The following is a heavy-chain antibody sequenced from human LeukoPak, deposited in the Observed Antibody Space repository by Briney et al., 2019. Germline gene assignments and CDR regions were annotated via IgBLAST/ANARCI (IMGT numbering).Heavy chain of an antibody. CDR2: IYYSGST. J-gene: IGHJ6*03. Sequence: PSETLSLTCTVSGGSISSSSYYWGWIRQPPGKGLEWIGSIYYSGSTYYNPSLKSRVTISVDTSKNQFSLKLSSVTAADTAVYYCARGPYSSGWFSSGFGYYYYMDVWGKGTTVTISS. CDR3: ARGPYSSGWFSSGFGYYYYMDV. CDR1: GGSISSSSYY. D-gene: IGHD6-19*01. V-gene: IGHV4-39*07.